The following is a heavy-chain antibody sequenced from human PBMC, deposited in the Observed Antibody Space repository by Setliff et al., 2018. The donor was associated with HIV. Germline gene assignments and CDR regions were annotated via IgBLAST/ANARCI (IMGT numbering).Heavy chain of an antibody. Sequence: ASVKVSCKTSGYTFTGYYIYWVRQVPGQGLEWMGRINPNTGGTDYAQKFQGRVTMTGDTSISTAYMELSRLRSDDTTVYCCARDFTYDYDSSGPGWGQGTLVTVSS. D-gene: IGHD3-22*01. J-gene: IGHJ4*02. CDR3: ARDFTYDYDSSGPG. CDR1: GYTFTGYY. CDR2: INPNTGGT. V-gene: IGHV1-2*06.